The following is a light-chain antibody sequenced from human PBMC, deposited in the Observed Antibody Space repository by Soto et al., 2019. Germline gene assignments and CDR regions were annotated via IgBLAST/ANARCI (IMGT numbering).Light chain of an antibody. J-gene: IGKJ4*01. CDR1: QSVSSN. V-gene: IGKV3-15*01. Sequence: EIVMTQSPATLSVSPGERATLSCRASQSVSSNLAWYQQKPGQAPRLLIYGASTRATGIPARFSGSGSGTEFTLTISSLEPEDFAVYFCQQRSNWPLLTFGGGTRVEI. CDR3: QQRSNWPLLT. CDR2: GAS.